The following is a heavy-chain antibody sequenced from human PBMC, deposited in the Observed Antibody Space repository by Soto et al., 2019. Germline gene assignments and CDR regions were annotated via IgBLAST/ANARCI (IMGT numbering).Heavy chain of an antibody. CDR1: GGTFSSYT. CDR3: VRDWESTTQTWGFGDS. D-gene: IGHD1-1*01. J-gene: IGHJ4*02. Sequence: QVQLVQSGAEVKKPGSSVKVSCKASGGTFSSYTITWVRQAPGQGLEWLGRIIPIFGVTNYAQKFQDRVTIPADRSTTTAYMELSRLRSEDTAVYYCVRDWESTTQTWGFGDSWGQGTLVTVSS. CDR2: IIPIFGVT. V-gene: IGHV1-69*08.